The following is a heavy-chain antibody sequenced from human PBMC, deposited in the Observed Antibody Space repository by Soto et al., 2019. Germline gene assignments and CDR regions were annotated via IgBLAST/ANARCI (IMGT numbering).Heavy chain of an antibody. CDR1: GYTFTSYG. CDR3: ARDCSSTSCYDDYYYYYYMDV. V-gene: IGHV1-18*01. Sequence: ASVKVSCKASGYTFTSYGISWVRQAPGQGLEWMGWISAYNGNTNYAQKLQGRVTMTTDTSTSTAYMELRSLRSDDAAVYYCARDCSSTSCYDDYYYYYYMDVWGKGTTVTVSS. D-gene: IGHD2-2*01. CDR2: ISAYNGNT. J-gene: IGHJ6*03.